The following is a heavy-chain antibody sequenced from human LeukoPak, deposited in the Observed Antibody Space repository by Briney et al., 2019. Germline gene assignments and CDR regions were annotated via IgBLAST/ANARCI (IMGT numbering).Heavy chain of an antibody. CDR2: IYYSGST. D-gene: IGHD4-23*01. V-gene: IGHV4-30-4*01. CDR1: GGSISSGDYY. CDR3: ARGGGGAGQDY. J-gene: IGHJ4*02. Sequence: SETLSLTCTVSGGSISSGDYYWSWIRQPPGKGLEWIGYIYYSGSTYYNPSLKSRVTISVDTSKNQFSLKLSSVTAADTAVYYCARGGGGAGQDYWGQGTLVTVSS.